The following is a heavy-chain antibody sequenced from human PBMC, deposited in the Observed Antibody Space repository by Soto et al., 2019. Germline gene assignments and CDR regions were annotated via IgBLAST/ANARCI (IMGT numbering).Heavy chain of an antibody. CDR1: GGSISSSNW. D-gene: IGHD3-22*01. J-gene: IGHJ5*02. CDR2: IYHSGST. CDR3: ARITTYYYDSSGYRYPNWFDP. Sequence: KTSETLSLTCAVSGGSISSSNWWSWVRQPPGKGLEWIGEIYHSGSTNYNPSLKSRVTISVDKSKNQFSLKLSSVTAADTAVYYCARITTYYYDSSGYRYPNWFDPWGQGTLVTVSS. V-gene: IGHV4-4*02.